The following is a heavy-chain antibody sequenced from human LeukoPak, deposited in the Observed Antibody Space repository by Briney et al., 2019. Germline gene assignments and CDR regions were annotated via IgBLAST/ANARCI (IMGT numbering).Heavy chain of an antibody. Sequence: PSETLFLTCAVYGGSFSGYYWSWIRQPPGKGLEWIGEINHSGSTNYNPSLKSRVTISVDTSKNQFSLKLSSVTAADTAVYYCARTTVTYYYYYGMDVWGQGTTVTVSS. CDR3: ARTTVTYYYYYGMDV. CDR2: INHSGST. D-gene: IGHD4-11*01. J-gene: IGHJ6*02. CDR1: GGSFSGYY. V-gene: IGHV4-34*01.